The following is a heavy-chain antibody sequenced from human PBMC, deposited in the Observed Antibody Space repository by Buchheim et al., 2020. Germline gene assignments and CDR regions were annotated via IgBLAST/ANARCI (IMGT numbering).Heavy chain of an antibody. CDR1: GLTINNYA. CDR2: VSVGDGRT. V-gene: IGHV3-23*01. D-gene: IGHD6-19*01. Sequence: VQLLESGGGLVQPGGSLRLSCAASGLTINNYAMSWVRQAPGKGLQWVSSVSVGDGRTHYADSVKGRFTISRDNSKNTLYLQMNSLRAEDTAVYYCAREWYSSGWYVYYFDYWGQGTL. J-gene: IGHJ4*02. CDR3: AREWYSSGWYVYYFDY.